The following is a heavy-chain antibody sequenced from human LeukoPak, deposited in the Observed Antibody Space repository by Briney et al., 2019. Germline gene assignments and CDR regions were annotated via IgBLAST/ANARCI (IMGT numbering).Heavy chain of an antibody. V-gene: IGHV3-48*01. CDR1: GFTFSDYS. J-gene: IGHJ6*03. Sequence: GGSLRLSCAASGFTFSDYSMNWVRQAPGKGLQWVSFISSSRNTIYYADSVKGRFTISRDNAENSLYLQMNSLRAEDTAVYYCARAYSTYHMDVWGKGTTVTVSS. CDR3: ARAYSTYHMDV. CDR2: ISSSRNTI. D-gene: IGHD4-11*01.